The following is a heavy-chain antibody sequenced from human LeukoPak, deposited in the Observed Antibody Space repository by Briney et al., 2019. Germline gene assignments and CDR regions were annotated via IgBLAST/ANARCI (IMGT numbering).Heavy chain of an antibody. Sequence: ASVKVSCKASGYTFTSYAMHWVRQAPGQRLEWMGWINAGNGNTKYSQKFQGRVTITRDTSASTAYMELSSLRSEDTAVYYCARGGKGSGSSDYWGQGTLVTVSS. D-gene: IGHD3-10*01. CDR2: INAGNGNT. J-gene: IGHJ4*02. CDR3: ARGGKGSGSSDY. V-gene: IGHV1-3*01. CDR1: GYTFTSYA.